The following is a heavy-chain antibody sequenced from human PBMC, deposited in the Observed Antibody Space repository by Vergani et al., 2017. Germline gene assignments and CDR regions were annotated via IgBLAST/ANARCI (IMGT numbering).Heavy chain of an antibody. V-gene: IGHV4-31*03. Sequence: QVQLQESGPGLVKPSQTLSLTCTVSGGSISSGGYYWSWIRQHPGKGLEWIGYIYYSGSTYYNPSLKSRVTISVDTSKNQFSLKLSSVTAADTAVYYCARDIGRIVGATYAFDIWGQGTMVTVSS. CDR2: IYYSGST. D-gene: IGHD1-26*01. J-gene: IGHJ3*02. CDR3: ARDIGRIVGATYAFDI. CDR1: GGSISSGGYY.